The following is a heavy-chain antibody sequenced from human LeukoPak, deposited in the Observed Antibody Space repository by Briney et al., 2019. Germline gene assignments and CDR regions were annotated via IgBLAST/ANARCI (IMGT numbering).Heavy chain of an antibody. CDR3: AIRLAYCGGDCYSLSY. CDR2: INPIFGTA. D-gene: IGHD2-21*02. J-gene: IGHJ4*02. CDR1: GGTFSSYA. V-gene: IGHV1-69*05. Sequence: ASVKVSCEASGGTFSSYAISWVRQAPGQGLEWMGGINPIFGTANYAQKFQGRVTITTDESTSTAYMELSSLRSEDTAVYYCAIRLAYCGGDCYSLSYWGQGTLVTVS.